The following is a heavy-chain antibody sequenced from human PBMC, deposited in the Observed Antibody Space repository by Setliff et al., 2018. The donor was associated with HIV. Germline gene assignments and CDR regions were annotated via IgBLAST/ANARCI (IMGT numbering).Heavy chain of an antibody. CDR1: GYKFTNYW. CDR2: IYPGDSDI. V-gene: IGHV5-51*01. Sequence: GESLKISCTGSGYKFTNYWIGWVRQMPGKGLQYMGIIYPGDSDIIYSPSFQGQVTISADKSITTAYLQWSSLKASDTAIYYCVRHRSAVAGTRIGYCYYMDVWGKGTTVTVSS. CDR3: VRHRSAVAGTRIGYCYYMDV. D-gene: IGHD6-19*01. J-gene: IGHJ6*03.